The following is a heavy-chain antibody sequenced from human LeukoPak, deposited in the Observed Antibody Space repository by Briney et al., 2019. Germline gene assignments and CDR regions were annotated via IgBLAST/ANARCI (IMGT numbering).Heavy chain of an antibody. V-gene: IGHV1-2*02. CDR1: GYTFTGYY. CDR2: INPNSGGT. J-gene: IGHJ4*02. D-gene: IGHD6-13*01. CDR3: ARVAAAARKTLGY. Sequence: GASVKVSCKASGYTFTGYYMHWVRQAPGQGLEWMGWINPNSGGTNYAQKFQGRVTMTRNTSISTAYMELSSLRSEDTAVYYCARVAAAARKTLGYWGQGTLVTVSS.